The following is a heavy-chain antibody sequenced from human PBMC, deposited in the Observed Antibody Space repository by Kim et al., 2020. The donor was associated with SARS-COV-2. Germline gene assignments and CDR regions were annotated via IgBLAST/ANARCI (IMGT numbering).Heavy chain of an antibody. Sequence: SETLSLTCTFSSGSISSSGYFWGWLRQPPGKRLEWIGTVYYTGRGDYNPSLQSRATISVDTFKNQFSLKLNSVTAADTALYYCARQNNAIRKAGAFDIWGQGTTVTVSS. CDR2: VYYTGRG. J-gene: IGHJ3*02. CDR1: SGSISSSGYF. CDR3: ARQNNAIRKAGAFDI. V-gene: IGHV4-39*01. D-gene: IGHD3-10*01.